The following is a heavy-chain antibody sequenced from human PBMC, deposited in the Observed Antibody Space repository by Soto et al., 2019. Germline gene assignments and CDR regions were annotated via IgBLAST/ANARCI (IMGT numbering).Heavy chain of an antibody. V-gene: IGHV3-48*02. CDR3: ATLQLGREEIFDS. CDR1: GFNFKTYS. CDR2: ISETSIAI. Sequence: EVQLVESGGGLVKPGGSLRLSCAASGFNFKTYSMNWVRQAPGKGLEWVSYISETSIAIYYRDSVKGRFTISRDNARNTLYLQMNSLRDEDTAVYYCATLQLGREEIFDSWGQGTLVTVSS. D-gene: IGHD1-1*01. J-gene: IGHJ4*02.